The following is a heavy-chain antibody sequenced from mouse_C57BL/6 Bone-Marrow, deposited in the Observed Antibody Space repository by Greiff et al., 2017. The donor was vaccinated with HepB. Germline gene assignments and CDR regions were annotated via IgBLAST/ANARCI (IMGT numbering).Heavy chain of an antibody. CDR3: ARHGDYYGSLYYFDY. V-gene: IGHV1-62-2*01. Sequence: QVQLQQSGAELVKPGASVKLTCKASGYTFTEYTIHWVKQRSGQGLEWIGWFYPGSGSIKYNEKFKDKATLTENKSSSTVYMELSRLTSEDSAVYYCARHGDYYGSLYYFDYWGQGTTLTVSS. J-gene: IGHJ2*01. D-gene: IGHD1-1*01. CDR1: GYTFTEYT. CDR2: FYPGSGSI.